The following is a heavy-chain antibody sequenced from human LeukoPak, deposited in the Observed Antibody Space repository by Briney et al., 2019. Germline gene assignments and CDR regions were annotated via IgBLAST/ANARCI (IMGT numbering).Heavy chain of an antibody. V-gene: IGHV5-51*01. CDR3: ARLRRNYYYYYGMDV. Sequence: GESLKISCKGSGYSFTSYWIGWVRQMPGKGREWMGIIYPGDSDTRYSPSFQGQVTISADKSISTAYLQWSSLKASDTAMYYCARLRRNYYYYYGMDVWGQGTTVTVSS. CDR1: GYSFTSYW. J-gene: IGHJ6*02. CDR2: IYPGDSDT.